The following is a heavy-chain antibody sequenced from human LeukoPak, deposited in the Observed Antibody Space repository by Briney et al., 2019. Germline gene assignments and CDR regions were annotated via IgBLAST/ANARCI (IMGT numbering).Heavy chain of an antibody. CDR2: ISASGDGT. CDR3: AKENGGYYYDSSGYYFQDF. D-gene: IGHD3-22*01. V-gene: IGHV3-23*01. CDR1: GFIFSNYA. Sequence: GGSLRLSCTVSGFIFSNYAMSWVRQAPGKGLEWVAAISASGDGTYYADSVKGRFTISRDNSKNTLYLQMNSLRVEDTAVYYCAKENGGYYYDSSGYYFQDFWGQGTLVTVSS. J-gene: IGHJ4*02.